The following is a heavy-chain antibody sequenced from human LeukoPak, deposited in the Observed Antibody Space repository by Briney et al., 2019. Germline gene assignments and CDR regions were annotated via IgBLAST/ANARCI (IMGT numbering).Heavy chain of an antibody. Sequence: PGGSLRLSCAASGFTFSSYAMSWVRQAPGKGLEWVSAISGSGGSTYYADSVQGRFTISRDNSKNTLYLQMNSLRAEDTAVYYCAKVPAMVKFYYYYGMDVWGQGTTVTVSS. V-gene: IGHV3-23*01. CDR2: ISGSGGST. J-gene: IGHJ6*02. CDR3: AKVPAMVKFYYYYGMDV. D-gene: IGHD5-18*01. CDR1: GFTFSSYA.